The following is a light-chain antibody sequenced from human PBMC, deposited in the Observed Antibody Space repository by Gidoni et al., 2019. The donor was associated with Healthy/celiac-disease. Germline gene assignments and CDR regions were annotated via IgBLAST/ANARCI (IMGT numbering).Light chain of an antibody. CDR1: QSVLYSSNNKNY. V-gene: IGKV4-1*01. CDR2: WAA. J-gene: IGKJ1*01. Sequence: DIVMPQLPDSLPVSLGERATISCKSSQSVLYSSNNKNYLAWYQQKPGQPPKLLIYWAATRESGVPDRFSGSGSGTDFTITISSLQAADVAVYYCQQYYSAPRTFXQXTKVEIK. CDR3: QQYYSAPRT.